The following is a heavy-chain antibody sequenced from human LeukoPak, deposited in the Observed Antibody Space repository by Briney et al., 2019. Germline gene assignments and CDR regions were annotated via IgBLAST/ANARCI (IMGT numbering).Heavy chain of an antibody. CDR3: ARGGPRLGIAVAVTFDY. Sequence: ASVKVSCKASGYTFTNYGISWVRQAPGQGLEWMGWISGYNGHTNYAQKFQGRVTMTRDTSISTAYMELSRLRSDDTAVYYCARGGPRLGIAVAVTFDYWGQGTLVTVSS. J-gene: IGHJ4*02. CDR1: GYTFTNYG. D-gene: IGHD6-19*01. CDR2: ISGYNGHT. V-gene: IGHV1-18*01.